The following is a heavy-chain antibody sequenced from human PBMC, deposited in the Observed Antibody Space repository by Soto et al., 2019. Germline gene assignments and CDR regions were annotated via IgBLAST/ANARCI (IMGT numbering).Heavy chain of an antibody. CDR2: IWMDGSRE. CDR3: ARDDDYEANAIDX. J-gene: IGHJ5*02. Sequence: LRLACAATGFTFSRYCMHWVRQAPGKGLEWVSVIWMDGSREVYVDSVKGRFTISRDNSKKTLYLQMESLRAEDTAVYYCARDDDYEANAIDXWGQVTLVTVSX. D-gene: IGHD4-17*01. V-gene: IGHV3-33*01. CDR1: GFTFSRYC.